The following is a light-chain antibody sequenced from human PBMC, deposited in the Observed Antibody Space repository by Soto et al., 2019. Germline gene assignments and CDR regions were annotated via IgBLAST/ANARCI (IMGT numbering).Light chain of an antibody. J-gene: IGKJ5*01. V-gene: IGKV3-11*01. CDR2: RAS. CDR3: QQRSNWPIT. CDR1: QNIYSN. Sequence: ILMTRSPATLSVSPGERATFSCRASQNIYSNIAWYQQRPGQAPRLLIYRASTRATGIPARFSGSGSGTDFTLTISSLEPEDFAVYYCQQRSNWPITFGQGTRLEIK.